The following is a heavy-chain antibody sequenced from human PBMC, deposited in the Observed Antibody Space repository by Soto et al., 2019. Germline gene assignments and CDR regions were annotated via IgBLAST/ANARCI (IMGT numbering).Heavy chain of an antibody. D-gene: IGHD3-3*01. V-gene: IGHV4-31*03. CDR1: GGSISSGGYY. J-gene: IGHJ4*02. Sequence: PSETLSLTCTVSGGSISSGGYYWSWIRQHPGKGLEWIGYIYYSGSTYYNPSLKSRVTISVDTSKNQFSLKLSSVTAADTAVYYCAREGYEYYFDYWGQGTLVTVSS. CDR3: AREGYEYYFDY. CDR2: IYYSGST.